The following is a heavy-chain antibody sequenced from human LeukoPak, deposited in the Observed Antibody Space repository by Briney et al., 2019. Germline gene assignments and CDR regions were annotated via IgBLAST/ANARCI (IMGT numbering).Heavy chain of an antibody. Sequence: ASVKVSCKASGYTFTSYDSNWVRQATGQGLEWMGWMNPRRGNTGYARKFRGRVTITRNTSISTAYMELSSLRSEDTAVYYCARGLNYYDSSGYFFGDPYWGQGPLVTVSS. CDR2: MNPRRGNT. J-gene: IGHJ4*02. CDR1: GYTFTSYD. CDR3: ARGLNYYDSSGYFFGDPY. V-gene: IGHV1-8*01. D-gene: IGHD3-22*01.